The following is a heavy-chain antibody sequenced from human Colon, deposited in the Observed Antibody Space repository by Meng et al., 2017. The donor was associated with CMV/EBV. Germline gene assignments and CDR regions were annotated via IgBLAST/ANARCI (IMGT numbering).Heavy chain of an antibody. CDR3: ARGACSSSSCYSRY. D-gene: IGHD2-2*02. CDR1: GFTFSNYW. Sequence: GESLKISCAASGFTFSNYWMSWVRQAPGKGLEWVANIRQDESEKYYVDSVKGRFTISRDNAKNSVYLQMNSLRPEDTAVYYCARGACSSSSCYSRYWGQGTLVTVSS. V-gene: IGHV3-7*01. CDR2: IRQDESEK. J-gene: IGHJ4*02.